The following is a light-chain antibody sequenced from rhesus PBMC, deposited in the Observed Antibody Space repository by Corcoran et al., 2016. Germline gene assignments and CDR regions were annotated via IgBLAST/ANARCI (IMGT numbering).Light chain of an antibody. J-gene: IGKJ2*01. CDR3: LQDIQLPYS. Sequence: DIVMTQTPLSLPVTPGEPASISCRSSQSLLHSNGFTYLFWYLQKPGQYPPLLIYLGSNRASGVPDRFSGNGSGSDFTLKISRVEADDVGVYYCLQDIQLPYSFGQGTKVEIK. CDR1: QSLLHSNGFTY. V-gene: IGKV2-72*02. CDR2: LGS.